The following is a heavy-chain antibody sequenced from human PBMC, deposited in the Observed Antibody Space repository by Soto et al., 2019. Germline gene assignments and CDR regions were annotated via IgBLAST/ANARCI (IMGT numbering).Heavy chain of an antibody. CDR1: SGSVSSSSYY. D-gene: IGHD3-9*01. J-gene: IGHJ4*02. CDR3: GRLEGLATISYYFDY. Sequence: QLQLQESGPGLVKPSETLSLTCTVSSGSVSSSSYYWGLVRQPPGKGLEWIGSVYYIGSTYYNPSLEIRVTISVDKSKNQFSLKLMSLSAADTAVYYCGRLEGLATISYYFDYWGQGALVTVSS. V-gene: IGHV4-39*01. CDR2: VYYIGST.